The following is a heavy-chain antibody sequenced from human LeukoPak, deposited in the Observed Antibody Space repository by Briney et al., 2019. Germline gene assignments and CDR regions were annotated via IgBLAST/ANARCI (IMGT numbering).Heavy chain of an antibody. Sequence: SETLSLTYTVSGYSISSGYYWGWIRQPPGKGLEWIGSIYHSGSTYYNPSLKSRVTISVDTSKNQFSLKLSSVTAADTAVYYCARARITIFGVVIGYFDYWGQGTLVTVSS. CDR1: GYSISSGYY. J-gene: IGHJ4*02. D-gene: IGHD3-3*01. CDR3: ARARITIFGVVIGYFDY. V-gene: IGHV4-38-2*02. CDR2: IYHSGST.